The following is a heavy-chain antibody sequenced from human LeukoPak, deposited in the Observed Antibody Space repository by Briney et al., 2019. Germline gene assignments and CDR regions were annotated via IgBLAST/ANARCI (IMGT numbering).Heavy chain of an antibody. CDR3: ARVRYYYDSSGWNYFDY. V-gene: IGHV1-18*01. Sequence: ASVKVSCKASGYTFTSYGISWVRQAPGQGLEWMGWISAYNGNTNYAQKLQGRVTMTTDTSTSTAYMELRSLRSDDTAVYYCARVRYYYDSSGWNYFDYWGQGTLVTVPS. CDR1: GYTFTSYG. D-gene: IGHD3-22*01. J-gene: IGHJ4*02. CDR2: ISAYNGNT.